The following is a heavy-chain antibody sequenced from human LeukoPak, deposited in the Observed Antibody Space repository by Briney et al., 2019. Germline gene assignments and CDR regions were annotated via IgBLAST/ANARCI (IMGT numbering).Heavy chain of an antibody. CDR3: ARGRVRGVKGIGVAFDI. CDR1: GGSISSGGYY. V-gene: IGHV4-31*03. J-gene: IGHJ3*02. CDR2: IYYSGST. Sequence: SETLSLTCTVSGGSISSGGYYWSWIRQHPGKGLEWIGYIYYSGSTYYNPSLKSRVTISVDTSKNQFSLKLSSVTAADTAVYYCARGRVRGVKGIGVAFDIWGQGTMVTVSS. D-gene: IGHD3-10*01.